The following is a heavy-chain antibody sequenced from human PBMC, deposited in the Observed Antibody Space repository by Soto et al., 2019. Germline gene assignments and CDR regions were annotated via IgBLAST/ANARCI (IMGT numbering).Heavy chain of an antibody. CDR3: ARDPQIGGYNWFEP. CDR2: IWYDGSNK. CDR1: VFTFSSYG. J-gene: IGHJ5*02. V-gene: IGHV3-33*01. Sequence: GGSLRLSCAASVFTFSSYGMHLVRQAPGKGLEWVAVIWYDGSNKYYADSVKGRFTISRDNSKNTLYLQMNSLRAEDTAVYYCARDPQIGGYNWFEPWGQGTMVTVSS. D-gene: IGHD3-10*01.